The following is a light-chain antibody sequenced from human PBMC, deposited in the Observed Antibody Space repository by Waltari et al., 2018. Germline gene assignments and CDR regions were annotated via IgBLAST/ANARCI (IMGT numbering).Light chain of an antibody. Sequence: NFMLTQPHSVSESPGKTVTISCTRSSGSIASNYVQWYQQRPGSAPTTVIYEDNQRPSGVPDRFSGSIDSSSNAASLTISGLKTEDEADCYCQSYDSSNQGVFGGGTKLTVL. J-gene: IGLJ3*02. V-gene: IGLV6-57*04. CDR1: SGSIASNY. CDR3: QSYDSSNQGV. CDR2: EDN.